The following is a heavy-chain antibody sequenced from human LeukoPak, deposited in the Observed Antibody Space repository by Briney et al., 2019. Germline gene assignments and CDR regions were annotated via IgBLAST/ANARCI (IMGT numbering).Heavy chain of an antibody. CDR3: ANLAGVVAGLDP. Sequence: ASVKVSCKASGYAFTSYGINWVRQAPGQGLEWMGWISADNGFTASAQNLQGRVTMTTDTSTNTAYMELRSLRSDDTAVYYCANLAGVVAGLDPWGQGTLVTVSS. J-gene: IGHJ5*02. V-gene: IGHV1-18*01. D-gene: IGHD6-19*01. CDR1: GYAFTSYG. CDR2: ISADNGFT.